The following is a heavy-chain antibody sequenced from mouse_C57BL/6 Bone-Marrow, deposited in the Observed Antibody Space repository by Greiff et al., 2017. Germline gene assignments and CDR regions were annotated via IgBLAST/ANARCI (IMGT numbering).Heavy chain of an antibody. D-gene: IGHD2-12*01. CDR1: GYTFTSYW. CDR2: IDPSDSET. CDR3: AKTYYSGAWLAY. J-gene: IGHJ3*01. V-gene: IGHV1-52*01. Sequence: VKLQQPGAELVRPGSSVKLSCKASGYTFTSYWMHWVKQRPIQGLEWIGNIDPSDSETHYNRKFKDKATLTVDKSSSTAYMQLSSLTSEDSAVYYCAKTYYSGAWLAYWGQGTLVTVSA.